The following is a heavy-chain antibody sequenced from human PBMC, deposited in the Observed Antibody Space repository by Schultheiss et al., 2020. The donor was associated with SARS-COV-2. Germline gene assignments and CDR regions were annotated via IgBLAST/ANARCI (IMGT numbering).Heavy chain of an antibody. J-gene: IGHJ6*03. V-gene: IGHV4-39*07. CDR1: GGSISSSSYY. Sequence: SQTLSLTCTVSGGSISSSSYYWGWIRQPPGKGLEWIGEIYHSGSTYYNPSLKSRVTISVDTSKNQFSLKLSSVTAADTAVYYCARDRGDFWSGYYYYYMDVWGKGTTVTVSS. D-gene: IGHD3-3*01. CDR2: IYHSGST. CDR3: ARDRGDFWSGYYYYYMDV.